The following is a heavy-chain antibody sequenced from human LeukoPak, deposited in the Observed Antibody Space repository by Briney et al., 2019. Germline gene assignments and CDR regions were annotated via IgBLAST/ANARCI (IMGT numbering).Heavy chain of an antibody. V-gene: IGHV4-39*07. D-gene: IGHD3-10*01. Sequence: SETLSLTCTVSGGSISSNSYYWGWIRQPPGKGLEWVGTVYYTGSTYYNPSLKSRVTISVDTSKDQFSLKLNSVTAADTAVYYCARLVRGIYDYFDYWGQGTLVTVSS. CDR2: VYYTGST. CDR1: GGSISSNSYY. J-gene: IGHJ4*02. CDR3: ARLVRGIYDYFDY.